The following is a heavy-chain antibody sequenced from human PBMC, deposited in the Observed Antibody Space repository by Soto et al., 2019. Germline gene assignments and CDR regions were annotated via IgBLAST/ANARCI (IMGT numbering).Heavy chain of an antibody. CDR1: GGSISSGGYY. J-gene: IGHJ5*02. CDR3: ARVGGINWFDP. D-gene: IGHD3-16*01. CDR2: IYYSGST. Sequence: QVQLQESGPGLVKPSQTLSLTCTVSGGSISSGGYYWSWIRQHPGKGLEWIGYIYYSGSTYYNPSLKXRXTXSXXTSKNQFSLQLSSVTAADTAVYYCARVGGINWFDPWGQGTLVTVSS. V-gene: IGHV4-31*03.